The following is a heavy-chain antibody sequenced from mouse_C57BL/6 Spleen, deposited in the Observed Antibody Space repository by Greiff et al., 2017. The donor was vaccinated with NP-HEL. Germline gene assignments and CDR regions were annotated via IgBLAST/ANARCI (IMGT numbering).Heavy chain of an antibody. Sequence: QVQLQQSGAELVKPGASVKLSCKASGYTFTSYWMQWVKQRPGQGLEWIGEIDPSDSYTNYNQKFKGKATLTVDTSSSTAYMQLSSLTSEDSAVYYCASAYGSPAWFAYWGQGTLVTVSA. CDR2: IDPSDSYT. V-gene: IGHV1-50*01. J-gene: IGHJ3*01. CDR3: ASAYGSPAWFAY. CDR1: GYTFTSYW. D-gene: IGHD1-1*01.